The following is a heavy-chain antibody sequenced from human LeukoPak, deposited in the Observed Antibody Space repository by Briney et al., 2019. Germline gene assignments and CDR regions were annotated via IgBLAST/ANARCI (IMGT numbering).Heavy chain of an antibody. CDR2: ISSSGSTI. J-gene: IGHJ3*02. CDR1: GFTFSSYE. V-gene: IGHV3-48*03. CDR3: ARYSDYGDYVGAFDI. D-gene: IGHD4-17*01. Sequence: GGSLRLSCAASGFTFSSYEMNWVRQAPGKGLEWVSYISSSGSTIYYADSAKGRFTISRDNAKNSLYPQMNSLRAEDTAVYYCARYSDYGDYVGAFDIWGQGTMVTVSS.